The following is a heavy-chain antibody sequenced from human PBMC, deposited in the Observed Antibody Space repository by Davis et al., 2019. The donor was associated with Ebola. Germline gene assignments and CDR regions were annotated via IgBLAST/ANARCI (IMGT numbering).Heavy chain of an antibody. Sequence: GGSLRLSCAASGFTFSSYSMNWVRQAPGKGLEWVASISSSSSYIYYADSVKGRFTISKDNAKNSLYLQMNSLRAEDTAVYYCARVRWPIKTLDYWGQGTLVTVSS. V-gene: IGHV3-21*01. CDR2: ISSSSSYI. D-gene: IGHD2-15*01. J-gene: IGHJ4*01. CDR1: GFTFSSYS. CDR3: ARVRWPIKTLDY.